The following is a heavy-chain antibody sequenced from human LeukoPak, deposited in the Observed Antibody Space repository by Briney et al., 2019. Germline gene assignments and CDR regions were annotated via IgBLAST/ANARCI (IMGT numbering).Heavy chain of an antibody. CDR1: GFTFSSYG. V-gene: IGHV3-30*02. CDR3: AKPLDYGGNSEDRWFDP. Sequence: PGGSLRLSCAASGFTFSSYGMHWVRQAPGKGLEWVAFIWYDGSNKYYADSVKGRFTISRDNSKNTLYLQMNSLRAEDTAVYYCAKPLDYGGNSEDRWFDPWGQGTLVTVSS. J-gene: IGHJ5*02. CDR2: IWYDGSNK. D-gene: IGHD4-23*01.